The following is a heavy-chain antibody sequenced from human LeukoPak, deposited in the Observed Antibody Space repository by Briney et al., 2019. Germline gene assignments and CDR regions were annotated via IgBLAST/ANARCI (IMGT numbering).Heavy chain of an antibody. CDR2: IRGDENEI. CDR1: GFTFSSHW. Sequence: PGGSLRLSCEASGFTFSSHWMHWVRQVPGKGRVCVARIRGDENEIDYADSVKGRFTFSRDNAKNTLYLQMNSLRVEDTAVYFCARGHVPGSTRHWDFWGQGTLVTVSS. D-gene: IGHD3-10*01. V-gene: IGHV3-74*01. J-gene: IGHJ4*02. CDR3: ARGHVPGSTRHWDF.